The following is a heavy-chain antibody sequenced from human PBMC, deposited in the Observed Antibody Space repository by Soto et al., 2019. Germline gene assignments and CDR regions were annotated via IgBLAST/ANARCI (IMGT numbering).Heavy chain of an antibody. V-gene: IGHV1-8*01. CDR1: GYTFTSYD. CDR3: ARGAIDEWYPDY. J-gene: IGHJ4*02. Sequence: ASVKVSCKASGYTFTSYDINWVRQATGQGLEWMGWMNPNSGNTGYAQKFQGRVTMTRNTSISTAYMELSSLRSEDTAVYYCARGAIDEWYPDYRRQGTLVTVSS. D-gene: IGHD3-3*01. CDR2: MNPNSGNT.